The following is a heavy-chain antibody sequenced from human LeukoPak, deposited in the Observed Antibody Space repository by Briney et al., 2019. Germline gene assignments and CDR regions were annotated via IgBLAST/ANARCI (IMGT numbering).Heavy chain of an antibody. J-gene: IGHJ4*02. D-gene: IGHD2-2*01. CDR3: ARHRSSTSWYYY. V-gene: IGHV4-59*08. CDR1: GGSISNYY. CDR2: IYYSGST. Sequence: SETLSLTCTVSGGSISNYYWSWIRQPPGKGLEWIGYIYYSGSTNYNPSLKSRVTISVDTSKNQFSLNLSSVTAADTAVYYCARHRSSTSWYYYWGQGTLVTVSS.